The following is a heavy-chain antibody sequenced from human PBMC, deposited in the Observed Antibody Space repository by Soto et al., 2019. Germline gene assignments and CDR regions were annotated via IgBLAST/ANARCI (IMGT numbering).Heavy chain of an antibody. CDR2: IYYSGST. V-gene: IGHV4-39*01. CDR1: GGSISSSSYY. D-gene: IGHD3-10*01. CDR3: ARRWFGELLSKRTYYYGMEV. J-gene: IGHJ6*02. Sequence: SETLSLTCTVSGGSISSSSYYWGWIRQPPGKGLEWIGSIYYSGSTYYNPSLKSRVTISVDTSKNQFSLKLSSVTAADTAVYYCARRWFGELLSKRTYYYGMEVWGQGTTVPSP.